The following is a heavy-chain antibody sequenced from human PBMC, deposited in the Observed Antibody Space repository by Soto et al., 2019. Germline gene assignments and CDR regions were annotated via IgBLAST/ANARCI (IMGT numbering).Heavy chain of an antibody. CDR2: INSTTTYM. J-gene: IGHJ4*02. CDR3: ATDLAVAPGLVDF. Sequence: EVQLVDSGGGLVKPGGSLRLSCAASGFTFSRYSMNWVRQAPGKGLEWVSFINSTTTYMYYADSVKGRFTISRDNAKNTLKLQMNTLRYDETAVYYFATDLAVAPGLVDFWSQCTLVPVSS. V-gene: IGHV3-21*01. CDR1: GFTFSRYS. D-gene: IGHD6-19*01.